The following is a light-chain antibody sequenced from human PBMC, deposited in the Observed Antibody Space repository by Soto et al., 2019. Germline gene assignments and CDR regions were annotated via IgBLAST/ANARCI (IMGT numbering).Light chain of an antibody. CDR3: CSYASSSTYV. J-gene: IGLJ1*01. CDR2: EGS. CDR1: NSDVGRYNL. Sequence: QSVLTQPASVSGSPGQSTTISCTGTNSDVGRYNLVSWYQQHPGKAPKLMIYEGSKRPSGVSTRFSGSKSGNTASLTISGLQAEDEAEYYCCSYASSSTYVFGTGTKVTVL. V-gene: IGLV2-23*01.